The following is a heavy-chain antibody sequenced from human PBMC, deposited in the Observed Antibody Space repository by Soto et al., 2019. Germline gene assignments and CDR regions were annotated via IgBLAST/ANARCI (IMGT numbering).Heavy chain of an antibody. V-gene: IGHV1-69*12. D-gene: IGHD2-15*01. J-gene: IGHJ5*02. CDR1: GGTFSSYA. Sequence: QVQLVQSGAEVKKPGSSVKVSCKASGGTFSSYAISWVRQAPGQGLEWMGGIIPIFGTANYAQKFQGRVTITADESTSTAYMELSSLRSEDTAVYYCAGDNCSGGSCQWRWFDPWGQGTLVTVSS. CDR3: AGDNCSGGSCQWRWFDP. CDR2: IIPIFGTA.